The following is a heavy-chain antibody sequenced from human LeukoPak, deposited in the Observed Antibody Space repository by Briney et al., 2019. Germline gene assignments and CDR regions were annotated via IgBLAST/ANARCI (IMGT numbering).Heavy chain of an antibody. D-gene: IGHD3-10*01. CDR1: GGSVSSGSYY. Sequence: SETLSLTCTVSGGSVSSGSYYWSWIRQPPGKGLEWIGYIYYSGSTNYNPSPKSRVTISVDTSKNQFSLKVSSVTAVDTAVYYCARDVVYYYGSGSPGGWFDPWGQGTLVTVSS. CDR2: IYYSGST. CDR3: ARDVVYYYGSGSPGGWFDP. V-gene: IGHV4-61*01. J-gene: IGHJ5*02.